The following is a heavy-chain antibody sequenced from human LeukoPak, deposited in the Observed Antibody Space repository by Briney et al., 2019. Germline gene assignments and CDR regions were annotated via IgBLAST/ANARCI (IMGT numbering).Heavy chain of an antibody. V-gene: IGHV3-30-3*01. CDR2: LSYDGSNK. Sequence: GGSLRLSCAASGFTFSSYAMHWVRQAPGKGLEWVAVLSYDGSNKYYADSVKGRFTISRDNSKNTLYLQMNSLRAEDTAVYYCARDRGTAAAGKCYFDYWGQGTLVTVSS. CDR3: ARDRGTAAAGKCYFDY. CDR1: GFTFSSYA. D-gene: IGHD6-13*01. J-gene: IGHJ4*02.